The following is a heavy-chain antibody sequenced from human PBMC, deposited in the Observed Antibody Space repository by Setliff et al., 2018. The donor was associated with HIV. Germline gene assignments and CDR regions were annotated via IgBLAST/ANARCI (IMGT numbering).Heavy chain of an antibody. CDR1: GFTFTNYY. D-gene: IGHD6-19*01. CDR2: ISWDGYNT. J-gene: IGHJ1*01. V-gene: IGHV3-21*01. CDR3: ARRQYHSGWGFQY. Sequence: PGGSLRLSCAASGFTFTNYYMHWVRQVPGKGLVWVSLISWDGYNTYYADSVQGRFSISRDNAKNSLYLQMNSLRAEDTAVYYCARRQYHSGWGFQYWGQGTLVTVSS.